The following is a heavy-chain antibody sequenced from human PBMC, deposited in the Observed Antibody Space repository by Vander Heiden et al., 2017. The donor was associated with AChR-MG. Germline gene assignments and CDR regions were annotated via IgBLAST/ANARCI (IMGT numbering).Heavy chain of an antibody. V-gene: IGHV4-34*01. CDR2: SNDGGKV. CDR1: GVSFSGYY. J-gene: IGHJ3*01. Sequence: QVQLQQWGAGLLKPSEPLSVTCAVSGVSFSGYYWSWIRQSPGKGLEWMGESNDGGKVNDNPSSESRVTLSADPSKKEFSLKVKSVTAADTAVYYCARTQGAVDAWGQGTMVTVSS. CDR3: ARTQGAVDA. D-gene: IGHD3-16*01.